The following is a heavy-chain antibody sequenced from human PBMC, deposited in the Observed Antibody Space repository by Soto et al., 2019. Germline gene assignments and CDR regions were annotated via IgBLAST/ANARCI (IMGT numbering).Heavy chain of an antibody. D-gene: IGHD2-2*03. CDR3: ARDMDASFYYYGMDV. J-gene: IGHJ6*02. CDR1: GYTFTSSG. V-gene: IGHV1-18*01. Sequence: ASVKVSCKASGYTFTSSGISWVRQAPGQGLEWMGWISAYNGNTNYAQKFQGRVTMTTDTSTSTAYMELRSLTSDDSAVYYCARDMDASFYYYGMDVWGQGTTVTVSS. CDR2: ISAYNGNT.